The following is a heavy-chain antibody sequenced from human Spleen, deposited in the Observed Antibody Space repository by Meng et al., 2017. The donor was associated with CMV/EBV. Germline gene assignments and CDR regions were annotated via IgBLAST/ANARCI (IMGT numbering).Heavy chain of an antibody. CDR2: IISDGSRP. CDR3: ARQFNNWFDP. V-gene: IGHV3-74*01. CDR1: GITFSRHW. J-gene: IGHJ5*02. Sequence: LSCAASGITFSRHWMHWVRRTRGKGLLWVSRIISDGSRPAYAASVKGRFTISRDNAKSTLYLQRNTLRADDTAVYCCARQFNNWFDPWGQGTLVTVSS.